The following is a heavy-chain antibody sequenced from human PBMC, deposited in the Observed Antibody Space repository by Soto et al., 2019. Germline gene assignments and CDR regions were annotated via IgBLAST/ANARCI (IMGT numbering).Heavy chain of an antibody. D-gene: IGHD6-13*01. CDR1: GGSMSRYY. CDR3: ARDSAAGTGDYDY. CDR2: IYYSGST. V-gene: IGHV4-59*01. J-gene: IGHJ4*02. Sequence: QVHLQESGPGLVKPSETLSLTCTVSGGSMSRYYWSWIRQPPGKGLEWSGYIYYSGSTNYNPSLKCRVTISVDTSKNQFSLKLTSVTAADTAVYYCARDSAAGTGDYDYWGQGTLVTVSS.